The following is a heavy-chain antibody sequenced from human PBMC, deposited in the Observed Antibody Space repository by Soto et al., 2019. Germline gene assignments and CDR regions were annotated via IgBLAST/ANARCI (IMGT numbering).Heavy chain of an antibody. D-gene: IGHD3-22*01. Sequence: ASETLSPTRAVYSGAFSGYFRRWLPQPPGKGLGWIGEINHSGSTNYNPSLRSRVTISVDTSKNQFSLKLSSVTAADTAVYYCARGDSYYYDSSGYYYAWFDPWGQGTLVTVSS. CDR2: INHSGST. V-gene: IGHV4-34*01. J-gene: IGHJ5*02. CDR3: ARGDSYYYDSSGYYYAWFDP. CDR1: SGAFSGYF.